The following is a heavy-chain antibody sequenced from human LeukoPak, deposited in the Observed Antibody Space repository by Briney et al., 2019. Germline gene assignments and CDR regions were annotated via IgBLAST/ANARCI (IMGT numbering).Heavy chain of an antibody. D-gene: IGHD6-19*01. V-gene: IGHV1-46*01. CDR1: GYTFTSYY. CDR3: ARAKKHIAVAGEFDY. CDR2: INPSGGST. Sequence: ASVKVSCKASGYTFTSYYMHWVRQAPGQGLEWMGIINPSGGSTSYAQKFQGRVPMTRDTSTSTVYMELSSLRSEDTAVYYCARAKKHIAVAGEFDYWGQGTLVTVSS. J-gene: IGHJ4*02.